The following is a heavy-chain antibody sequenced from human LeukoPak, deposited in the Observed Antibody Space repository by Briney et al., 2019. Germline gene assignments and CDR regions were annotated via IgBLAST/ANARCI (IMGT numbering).Heavy chain of an antibody. Sequence: SVKVSCKASGGTFSSYAISWVRQAPGQGLEWMGRIIPIFGTANYAQKFQGRVTMTEDTSTDTAYMELSSLRSEDTAVYYCALYCSGGSCYSYFDYWGQGTLVTVSS. V-gene: IGHV1-69*06. CDR3: ALYCSGGSCYSYFDY. CDR2: IIPIFGTA. CDR1: GGTFSSYA. J-gene: IGHJ4*02. D-gene: IGHD2-15*01.